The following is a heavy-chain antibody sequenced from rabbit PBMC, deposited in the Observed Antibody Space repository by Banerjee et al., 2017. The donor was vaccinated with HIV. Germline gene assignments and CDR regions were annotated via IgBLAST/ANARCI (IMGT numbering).Heavy chain of an antibody. CDR1: GFSFSGSYY. CDR3: ARDLRGDDGYGSFNL. CDR2: IYAGTSGST. J-gene: IGHJ4*01. D-gene: IGHD6-1*01. Sequence: QEQLVESGGDLVKPEGSLTLTCTASGFSFSGSYYMCWVRQAPGKGLELIACIYAGTSGSTWYASWAKGRFTISKTSSTTVTLQMTSLTAADTATYFCARDLRGDDGYGSFNLWGQGTLVTVS. V-gene: IGHV1S45*01.